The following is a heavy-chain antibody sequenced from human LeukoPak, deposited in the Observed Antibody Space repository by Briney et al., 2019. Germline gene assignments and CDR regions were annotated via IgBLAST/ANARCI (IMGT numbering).Heavy chain of an antibody. CDR2: INPNSGGT. J-gene: IGHJ4*02. Sequence: SVKVSCKASGYTFTGYYIHWVRQAPGQGLEWMGWINPNSGGTNYAQKFQGRVTMTRDTSISTAYMELTRLRSDDTAVYYCAISGYYYGSGTYYSDYWGQGTLVTVSS. D-gene: IGHD3-10*01. CDR1: GYTFTGYY. V-gene: IGHV1-2*02. CDR3: AISGYYYGSGTYYSDY.